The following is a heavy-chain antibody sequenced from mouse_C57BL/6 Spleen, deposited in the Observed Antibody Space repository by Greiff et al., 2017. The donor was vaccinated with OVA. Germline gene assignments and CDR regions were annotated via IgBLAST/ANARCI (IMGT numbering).Heavy chain of an antibody. CDR2: ISYDGSN. V-gene: IGHV3-6*01. J-gene: IGHJ2*01. CDR1: GYSITSGYY. D-gene: IGHD4-1*01. CDR3: ARAELGRDDY. Sequence: EVKLQESGPGLVKPSQSLSLTCSVTGYSITSGYYWNWIRQFPGNKLEWMGYISYDGSNNYNPSLKNRISITRDTSKNQFFLKLNSVTTEDTATYYCARAELGRDDYWGQGTTLTVSS.